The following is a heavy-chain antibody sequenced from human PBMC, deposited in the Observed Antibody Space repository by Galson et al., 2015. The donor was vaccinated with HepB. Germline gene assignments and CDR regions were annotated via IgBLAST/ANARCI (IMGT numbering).Heavy chain of an antibody. Sequence: SLRLSCAASGFTFSDYYMSWIRQAPGKGLEWVSYISSSSSYTNYADSVKGRFTISRDNAKNSLYLQMNSLRAEDTAVYYCARRQLLPTASRHAFEIWGHGTMVTVSS. CDR2: ISSSSSYT. J-gene: IGHJ3*02. V-gene: IGHV3-11*06. CDR3: ARRQLLPTASRHAFEI. CDR1: GFTFSDYY. D-gene: IGHD2-2*01.